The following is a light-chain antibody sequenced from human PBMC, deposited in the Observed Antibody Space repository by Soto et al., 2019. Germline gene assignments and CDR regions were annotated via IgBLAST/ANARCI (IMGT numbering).Light chain of an antibody. J-gene: IGKJ4*01. Sequence: DIQLTQSPSFLSASVGDRVTITCRASQGISSYLAWYQQKPGKAPKLLIYAASTLQSGVPSRFSGSGSETEFTLTISSLQPEDIAVYYCQQRSNWPALTFGGGTKVEIK. CDR1: QGISSY. V-gene: IGKV1-9*01. CDR2: AAS. CDR3: QQRSNWPALT.